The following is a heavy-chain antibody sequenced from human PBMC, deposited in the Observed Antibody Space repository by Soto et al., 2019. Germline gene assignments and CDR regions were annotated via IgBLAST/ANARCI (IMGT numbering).Heavy chain of an antibody. CDR3: ARRPKCSGGSCYSGYFDY. CDR1: GFTFSSYS. D-gene: IGHD2-15*01. J-gene: IGHJ4*02. Sequence: GGSLRLSCAASGFTFSSYSMNWVRQAPGKGLEWVSYISSSSSTIYYADSVKGRFTISRDNAKNSLYLQMNSLRDEDTAVYYCARRPKCSGGSCYSGYFDYWGQGTLVTVSS. CDR2: ISSSSSTI. V-gene: IGHV3-48*02.